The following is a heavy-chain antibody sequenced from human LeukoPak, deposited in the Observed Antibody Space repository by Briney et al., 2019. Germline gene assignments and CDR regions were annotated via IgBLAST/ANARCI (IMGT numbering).Heavy chain of an antibody. J-gene: IGHJ6*03. D-gene: IGHD2/OR15-2a*01. Sequence: SDTLSLTCGVYGDSFSGFYWTWVRQAPGKGLEWIGEISYSGTPRYNPSLNSRITITLDTSKKQISLNLSPVTAADTAVYYCVRGNVKHYHSVADEYYYYMDVWGKGTAVIVTS. V-gene: IGHV4-34*01. CDR2: ISYSGTP. CDR3: VRGNVKHYHSVADEYYYYMDV. CDR1: GDSFSGFY.